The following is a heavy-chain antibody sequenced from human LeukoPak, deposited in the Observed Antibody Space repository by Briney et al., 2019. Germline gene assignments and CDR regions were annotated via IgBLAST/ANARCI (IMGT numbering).Heavy chain of an antibody. V-gene: IGHV4-39*01. D-gene: IGHD3-22*01. Sequence: SETLSLTCTVSGDSIGSSSYYWGWIRQPPGKGLEWIGNIYYSGSTYYNPSLRSRLTISLDTSKNQFSLTLSSLTAADTAVYYCARLQYYYDSNGYYSLYYFDYWGQGTVVTVSS. J-gene: IGHJ4*02. CDR3: ARLQYYYDSNGYYSLYYFDY. CDR2: IYYSGST. CDR1: GDSIGSSSYY.